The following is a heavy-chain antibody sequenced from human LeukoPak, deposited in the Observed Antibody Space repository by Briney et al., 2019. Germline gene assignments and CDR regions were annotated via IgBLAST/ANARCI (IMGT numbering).Heavy chain of an antibody. CDR2: IYYSGST. V-gene: IGHV4-59*01. J-gene: IGHJ4*02. CDR1: GGSISSYY. D-gene: IGHD5/OR15-5a*01. Sequence: SETLSLTCTVSGGSISSYYWSWIRQPPGKGLEWIGYIYYSGSTNYNPSLKSRVTISVDTSKNQFSLKLSSVTAADTAVYYCAREEGVSTSGLNWGQGTLVTVSS. CDR3: AREEGVSTSGLN.